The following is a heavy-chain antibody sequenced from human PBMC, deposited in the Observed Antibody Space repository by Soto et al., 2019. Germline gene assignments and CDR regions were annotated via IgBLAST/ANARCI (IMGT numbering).Heavy chain of an antibody. D-gene: IGHD6-13*01. CDR2: INHSGST. CDR3: ARGRIAAASHFDY. CDR1: GGSFSGYY. Sequence: SETLSLTCAVYGGSFSGYYWSWIRQPPGKGLEWIGEINHSGSTNYNPSLKSRVTISVDTSKNQLSLKLSSVTAADTAVYYCARGRIAAASHFDYWGQGTLVTVSS. J-gene: IGHJ4*02. V-gene: IGHV4-34*01.